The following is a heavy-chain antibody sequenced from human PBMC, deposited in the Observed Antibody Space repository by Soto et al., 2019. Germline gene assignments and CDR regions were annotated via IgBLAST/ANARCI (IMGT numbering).Heavy chain of an antibody. CDR1: GGSVSSGSYY. CDR2: IYYSGST. V-gene: IGHV4-61*01. Sequence: QVQLQESGPGLVKPSATLSLTCTVSGGSVSSGSYYWSWIRQPPGTGLEWIGYIYYSGSTNYNPSLKSRVTISVDTSQTQFSLKLSSVTAADTAVYHCARDRRGYSYGLDYWGQGTLVTVSS. D-gene: IGHD5-18*01. J-gene: IGHJ4*02. CDR3: ARDRRGYSYGLDY.